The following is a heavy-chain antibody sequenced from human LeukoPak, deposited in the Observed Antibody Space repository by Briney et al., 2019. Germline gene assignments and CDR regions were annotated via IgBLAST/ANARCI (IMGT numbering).Heavy chain of an antibody. Sequence: ASVRVSCKTSGYTFIGYYMHWVRQAPGRGLEWMGWINPDNGAINYAKKFQGRVTMTRHTPINTVYMELSSLGSDDTAVYYCTRERLSPDKGFDHWGQGTLVTVSS. D-gene: IGHD3-22*01. CDR1: GYTFIGYY. J-gene: IGHJ4*02. CDR3: TRERLSPDKGFDH. CDR2: INPDNGAI. V-gene: IGHV1-2*02.